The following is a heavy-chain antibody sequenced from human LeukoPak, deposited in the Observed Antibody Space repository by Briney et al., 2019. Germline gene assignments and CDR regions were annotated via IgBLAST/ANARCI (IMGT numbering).Heavy chain of an antibody. CDR2: ISYSGST. J-gene: IGHJ4*02. V-gene: IGHV4-61*01. CDR1: GGSISSSSYY. Sequence: PSETLSLTCTVSGGSISSSSYYWSWIRQPPEKGLEWIGYISYSGSTDYNPSLKSRVTISLDTSKNQLSLNLRSVTTADTAVYYCARRDNYGYYFDYWGQGTLVTVSS. D-gene: IGHD5-18*01. CDR3: ARRDNYGYYFDY.